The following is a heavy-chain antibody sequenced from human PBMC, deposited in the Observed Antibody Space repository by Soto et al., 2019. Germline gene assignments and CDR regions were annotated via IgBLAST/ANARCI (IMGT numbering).Heavy chain of an antibody. CDR1: GGSISSYY. J-gene: IGHJ4*02. V-gene: IGHV4-59*08. CDR2: IYYSGST. Sequence: QVQLQESGPGLVKPSETLSLTCTVSGGSISSYYWSWIRQPPGKGLEWIGYIYYSGSTNYNPSLTSRVTISVATSKTQFSLKLSSVTAADTAVYYCARRYGGGFDYWGQGTLVTVSS. CDR3: ARRYGGGFDY. D-gene: IGHD2-15*01.